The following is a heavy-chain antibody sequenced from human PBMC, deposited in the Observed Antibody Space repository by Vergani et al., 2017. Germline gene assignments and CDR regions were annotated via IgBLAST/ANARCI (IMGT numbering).Heavy chain of an antibody. Sequence: QVQLVQSGAEVKKPGASVKVSCKASGYTFTGYYMHWVRQAPGQGLEWMGWINPNSGGTNYAQKFQGRVTMTRDTSISTAYMELSRLRSDDTAVYYCARELPVVISNYDAFDIWGQGTMVTVSS. CDR3: ARELPVVISNYDAFDI. J-gene: IGHJ3*02. CDR2: INPNSGGT. D-gene: IGHD4-11*01. CDR1: GYTFTGYY. V-gene: IGHV1-2*02.